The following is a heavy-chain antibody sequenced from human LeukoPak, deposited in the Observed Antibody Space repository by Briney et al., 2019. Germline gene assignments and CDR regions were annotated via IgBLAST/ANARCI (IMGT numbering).Heavy chain of an antibody. Sequence: GGSLRLSCAASGFTFSSYAMHWVRQAPGKGLEWVAVISYDGSNKYYADSVKGRFTISRDNSKNTLYLQMNSLRAEDTAVYYCARDTREYSSGWSLTDYWGQGTLVTVSS. CDR3: ARDTREYSSGWSLTDY. D-gene: IGHD6-19*01. CDR1: GFTFSSYA. CDR2: ISYDGSNK. V-gene: IGHV3-30-3*01. J-gene: IGHJ4*02.